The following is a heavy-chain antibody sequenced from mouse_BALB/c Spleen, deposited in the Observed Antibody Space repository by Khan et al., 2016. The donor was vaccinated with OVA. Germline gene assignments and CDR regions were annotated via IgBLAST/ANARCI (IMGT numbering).Heavy chain of an antibody. CDR3: ASGGYWYFDY. D-gene: IGHD1-1*02. CDR2: INTYTGEP. Sequence: QIQLVQSGPEVKKPGETVKISCKASGYSFTNYGMNWVRQAPGKGLKWMGWINTYTGEPTYADDFKGRFAFSLETSASTAYLQINNLTYEDTATYFCASGGYWYFDYWGAGTTVTVSS. CDR1: GYSFTNYG. V-gene: IGHV9-3-1*01. J-gene: IGHJ1*01.